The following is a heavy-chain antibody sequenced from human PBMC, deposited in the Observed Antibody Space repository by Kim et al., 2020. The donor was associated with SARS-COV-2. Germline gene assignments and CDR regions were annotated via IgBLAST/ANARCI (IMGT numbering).Heavy chain of an antibody. Sequence: SETLSLTCTVSGGSISSSSYYWGWIRQPPGKGLEWIGSIYYSGSTYYNPSLKSRVTISVDTSKNQFSLKLSSVTAADTAVYYCARWGDYGGVDAFDIWGQGTMVTVSS. D-gene: IGHD3-16*01. V-gene: IGHV4-39*01. CDR1: GGSISSSSYY. CDR2: IYYSGST. J-gene: IGHJ3*02. CDR3: ARWGDYGGVDAFDI.